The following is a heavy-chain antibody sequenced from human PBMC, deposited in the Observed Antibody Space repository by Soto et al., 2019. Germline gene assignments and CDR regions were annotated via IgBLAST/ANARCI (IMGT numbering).Heavy chain of an antibody. CDR3: ARYSSPLVTVYPLGFDY. J-gene: IGHJ4*02. D-gene: IGHD6-13*01. Sequence: QLQLQESGPGLVKPSETLSLTCTVSGGSISSSSYYWGWIRQPPGKGLEWIGSIYYSGSTYYNPSLKSRVTISVDTSKNQFSLKLSSVTAADTAVYYCARYSSPLVTVYPLGFDYWGQGTLVTVSS. V-gene: IGHV4-39*01. CDR2: IYYSGST. CDR1: GGSISSSSYY.